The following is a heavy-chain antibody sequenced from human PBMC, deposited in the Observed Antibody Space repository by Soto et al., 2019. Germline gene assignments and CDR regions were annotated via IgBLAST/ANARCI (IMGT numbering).Heavy chain of an antibody. CDR3: EKEATTVVTQGWFDP. J-gene: IGHJ5*02. Sequence: EVQLVESGGVVVQPGGSLRLSCAASGFTFDDYTMHWVRQAPGKGLEWVSLISWDGGSTYYADSVKGRFTISRDNSKNSLYLQMKSLRTEDTALYYCEKEATTVVTQGWFDPWGQGTLVTVSS. D-gene: IGHD4-17*01. V-gene: IGHV3-43*01. CDR1: GFTFDDYT. CDR2: ISWDGGST.